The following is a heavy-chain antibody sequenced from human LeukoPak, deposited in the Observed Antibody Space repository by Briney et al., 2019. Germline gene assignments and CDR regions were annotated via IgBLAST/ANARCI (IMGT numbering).Heavy chain of an antibody. CDR2: IKQDGSEN. D-gene: IGHD2-8*01. V-gene: IGHV3-7*03. Sequence: TGGSLRISCAASRFTIGSYWMSWVRQAPGKGLEWVANIKQDGSENYYVDSVKGRFTISRDNAKSSLYLQMNSLRADDTAVYYCARRRGMGSLDYWGQGTLGTVSS. CDR3: ARRRGMGSLDY. CDR1: RFTIGSYW. J-gene: IGHJ4*02.